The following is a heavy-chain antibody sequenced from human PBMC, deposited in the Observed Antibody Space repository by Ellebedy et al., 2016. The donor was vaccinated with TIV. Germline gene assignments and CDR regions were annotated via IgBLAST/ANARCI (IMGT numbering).Heavy chain of an antibody. CDR1: GFTFSSYA. Sequence: GGSLRLXXAASGFTFSSYAMHWVRQAPGKGLEWVAVISYDGSNKYYADSVKGRFTISRDNSKNTLYLQMNSLRAEDTAVYYCARDTRRDVVVPAAPGDWGQGTLVTVSS. D-gene: IGHD2-2*01. J-gene: IGHJ4*02. CDR2: ISYDGSNK. V-gene: IGHV3-30-3*01. CDR3: ARDTRRDVVVPAAPGD.